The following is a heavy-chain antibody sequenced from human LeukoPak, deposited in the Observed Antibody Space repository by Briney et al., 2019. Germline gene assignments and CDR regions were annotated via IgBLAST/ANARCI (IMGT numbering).Heavy chain of an antibody. D-gene: IGHD2-2*02. V-gene: IGHV4-34*01. J-gene: IGHJ4*02. Sequence: SETLSLTCAVYGGSFSGYYWSWIRQPPGKGLEWIGEINHSGSTNYNPSLKSRVTISVDTSKNQFSLKLSSVTAADTAVYYCARGGCSSTSCYTGGFDYWGQGTLVSVSS. CDR3: ARGGCSSTSCYTGGFDY. CDR1: GGSFSGYY. CDR2: INHSGST.